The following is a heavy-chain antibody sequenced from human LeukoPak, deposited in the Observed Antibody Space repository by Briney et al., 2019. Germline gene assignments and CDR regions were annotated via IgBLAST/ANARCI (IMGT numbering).Heavy chain of an antibody. D-gene: IGHD6-19*01. CDR1: GGTFSSYA. CDR2: IIPIFGTA. J-gene: IGHJ4*02. Sequence: SVKVSCKASGGTFSSYAISWVRQAPGQGLEWMGGIIPIFGTANYAQKFQGRVTITADKSTSTAYVELSSLRSEDTAVYYCARGESVAGYQKLDYWGQGTLVTVSS. CDR3: ARGESVAGYQKLDY. V-gene: IGHV1-69*06.